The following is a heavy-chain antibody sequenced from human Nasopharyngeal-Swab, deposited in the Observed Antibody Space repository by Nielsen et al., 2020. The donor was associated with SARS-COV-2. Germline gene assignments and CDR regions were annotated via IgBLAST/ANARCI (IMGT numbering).Heavy chain of an antibody. CDR3: ARGITMIRGATRYYYGMDV. J-gene: IGHJ6*02. D-gene: IGHD3-10*01. V-gene: IGHV3-48*03. Sequence: VRQAPGKGLEWVSYMSRSGGTIYYADSVKGRFTISRDNAQDSLSLQMNSLRAEDTAVYYCARGITMIRGATRYYYGMDVWGRGTTVTVSS. CDR2: MSRSGGTI.